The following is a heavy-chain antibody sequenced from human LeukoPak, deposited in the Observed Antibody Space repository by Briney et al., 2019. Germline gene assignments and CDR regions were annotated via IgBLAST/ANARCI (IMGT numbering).Heavy chain of an antibody. CDR3: ARDAPRGNSYYYGMDV. J-gene: IGHJ6*02. V-gene: IGHV1-69*04. Sequence: GASVKVSCKASGDTFSSYAISWVRQAPGQGLEWMGRIIPILGIANYAQKFQGRVTITADKSTSTAYMELSSLRSEDTAVYHCARDAPRGNSYYYGMDVWGQGTTVTVSS. CDR2: IIPILGIA. CDR1: GDTFSSYA.